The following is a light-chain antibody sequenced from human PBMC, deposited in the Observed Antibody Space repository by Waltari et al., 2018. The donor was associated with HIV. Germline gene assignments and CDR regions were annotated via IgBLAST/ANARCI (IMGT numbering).Light chain of an antibody. V-gene: IGLV2-14*01. CDR2: EVA. Sequence: QSALTQPASVSGSPGQSIPISCSGTSTDIVGSIYVSWYQQHPGKAPKLVIYEVANRPSGISNRFSGSKSGNTASLTISGLQTEDEADYYCSSFTSSSFWVFGGGTKLTVL. CDR1: STDIVGSIY. CDR3: SSFTSSSFWV. J-gene: IGLJ3*02.